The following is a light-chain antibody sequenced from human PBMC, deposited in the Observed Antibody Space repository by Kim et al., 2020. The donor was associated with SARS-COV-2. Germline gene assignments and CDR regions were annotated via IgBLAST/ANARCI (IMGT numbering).Light chain of an antibody. V-gene: IGLV2-14*03. CDR1: SSDVGNYNY. CDR3: SSYTSSSTWV. CDR2: NVT. Sequence: QSALTQPASVSESPGQSITISCTGTSSDVGNYNYVSWYQQHPGQAPKLIIYNVTNRPSGVSSRFSGSKSGNTASLTISGLQAEDEADYYCSSYTSSSTWVFGGGTQLTVL. J-gene: IGLJ3*02.